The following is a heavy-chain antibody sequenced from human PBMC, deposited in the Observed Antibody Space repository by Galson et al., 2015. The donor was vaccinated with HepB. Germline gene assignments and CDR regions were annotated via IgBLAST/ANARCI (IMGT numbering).Heavy chain of an antibody. J-gene: IGHJ4*02. CDR2: IYPTYSDI. Sequence: QSGAEVKKPGESLKISCKGSGYTFSDYWIGWVRQMPGKGLEWMGAIYPTYSDIRYSPSFQGQVTISADKSITTAYLQWSSLKASDTAMYYCAIRHHYGDRGSIEYWGQGTLVTVSS. D-gene: IGHD4/OR15-4a*01. V-gene: IGHV5-51*03. CDR1: GYTFSDYW. CDR3: AIRHHYGDRGSIEY.